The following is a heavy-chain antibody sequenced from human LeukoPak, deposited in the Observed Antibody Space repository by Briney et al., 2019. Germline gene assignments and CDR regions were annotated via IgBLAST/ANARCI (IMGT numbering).Heavy chain of an antibody. CDR2: IKQDGSEK. Sequence: GGSLRLSCAASGFTSSSYWMSWVRQAPGKGLEWVANIKQDGSEKYYVDSVKGRFTISRDNAKNSLYLQMNSLRAEDTAVYYCARMGNIVLMVYARNWFDPWGQGTLVTVSS. CDR1: GFTSSSYW. V-gene: IGHV3-7*01. D-gene: IGHD2-8*01. J-gene: IGHJ5*02. CDR3: ARMGNIVLMVYARNWFDP.